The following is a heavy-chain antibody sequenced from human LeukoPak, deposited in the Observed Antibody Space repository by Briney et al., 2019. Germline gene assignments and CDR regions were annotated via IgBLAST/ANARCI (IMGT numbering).Heavy chain of an antibody. J-gene: IGHJ4*02. V-gene: IGHV6-1*01. CDR3: AREEATVTTNSLDY. D-gene: IGHD4-17*01. CDR2: TYYRSKWYN. Sequence: SQTLSHTCAISRDSVSSNSAPWNWIRQSPSRGLEWLGRTYYRSKWYNDYAVSVKSRITINPDTSKNQFSLQLNSVTPEDTAVYYCAREEATVTTNSLDYWGQGTLVTVSS. CDR1: RDSVSSNSAP.